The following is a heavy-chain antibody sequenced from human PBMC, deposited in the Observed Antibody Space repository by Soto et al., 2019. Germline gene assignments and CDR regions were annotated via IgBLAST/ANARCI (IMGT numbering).Heavy chain of an antibody. Sequence: SETLSLTCTVSGGSISSYYWSWIRQPPGKGLEWIGYIYYSGSTNYNPSLKSRVTISVDTSKNQFSLKLSSVTAADTAVYYCARDHPYSNYGQDYYGMDVWGQGTTVTVSS. D-gene: IGHD4-4*01. CDR2: IYYSGST. V-gene: IGHV4-59*01. CDR1: GGSISSYY. J-gene: IGHJ6*02. CDR3: ARDHPYSNYGQDYYGMDV.